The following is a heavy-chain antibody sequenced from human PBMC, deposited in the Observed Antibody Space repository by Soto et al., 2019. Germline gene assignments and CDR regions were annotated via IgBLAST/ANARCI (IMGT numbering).Heavy chain of an antibody. Sequence: ASVKVSCKASGYTFTSYYMHWVRQAPGQGLEWMGIINPSGGSTSYAQKFQGRVTMTRDTSTSTVYMELSSLRSEDTAVYYCARCLLNLGAWFGELLSPSYYGMDVWGQGTTVTVSS. D-gene: IGHD3-10*01. CDR3: ARCLLNLGAWFGELLSPSYYGMDV. V-gene: IGHV1-46*01. CDR1: GYTFTSYY. CDR2: INPSGGST. J-gene: IGHJ6*02.